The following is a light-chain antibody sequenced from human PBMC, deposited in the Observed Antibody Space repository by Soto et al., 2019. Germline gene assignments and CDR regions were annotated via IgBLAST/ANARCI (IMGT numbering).Light chain of an antibody. Sequence: DIQITQSPPTLSASVLYRFTITFRASESISTLLAWHQQKPGKAPKVLIYGASTLQSGVPARFSGSGSGTEFTLTITNFQPEDFATYYCQQNFSPLLSFGGGTKVDI. CDR3: QQNFSPLLS. CDR2: GAS. J-gene: IGKJ4*01. V-gene: IGKV1-5*01. CDR1: ESISTL.